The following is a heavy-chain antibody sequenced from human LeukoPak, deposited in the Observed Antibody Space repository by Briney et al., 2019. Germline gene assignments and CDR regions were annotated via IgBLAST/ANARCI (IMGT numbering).Heavy chain of an antibody. J-gene: IGHJ4*02. V-gene: IGHV4-59*08. D-gene: IGHD2-15*01. CDR1: GGSISSHY. Sequence: SETLSLTCTVSGGSISSHYWSWIRQPPGKGLEWIGYIYYSGSTNYNPSLKSRVTISVDTSKNQFSLKLSSVTAADTAVYYCARQLRGYCSGGSCYEDAFDIWGQGTLVTVSS. CDR2: IYYSGST. CDR3: ARQLRGYCSGGSCYEDAFDI.